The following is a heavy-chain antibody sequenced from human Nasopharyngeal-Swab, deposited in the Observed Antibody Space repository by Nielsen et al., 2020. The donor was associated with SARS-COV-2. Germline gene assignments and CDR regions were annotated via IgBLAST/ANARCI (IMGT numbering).Heavy chain of an antibody. D-gene: IGHD6-13*01. CDR3: ARRIAADANGGNFDH. Sequence: GESLKISCAASGFTFSNYWMSWVRQSPGKGLEWVANVKQDGSEKYYVDSVKGRFTISRDNTMNSLFLQMSSLRAEDTAVYYCARRIAADANGGNFDHWGQGTLVTVSS. CDR2: VKQDGSEK. CDR1: GFTFSNYW. J-gene: IGHJ4*02. V-gene: IGHV3-7*03.